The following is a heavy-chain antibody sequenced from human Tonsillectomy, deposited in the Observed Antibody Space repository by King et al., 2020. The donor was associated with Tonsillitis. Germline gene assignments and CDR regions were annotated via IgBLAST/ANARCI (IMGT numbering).Heavy chain of an antibody. Sequence: VQLVESGGGVVQPGRSLKLSCEASGFTFGSYGMHWVRQAPGKGLEWVAVISDDGSNKYYVDAVKGRFTISRENSKNTLYLQMTSLRAEDTAVYYCAKDPDFWICYWPWYGIDVWGQGTTVTVSS. CDR1: GFTFGSYG. D-gene: IGHD3-3*01. J-gene: IGHJ6*02. CDR3: AKDPDFWICYWPWYGIDV. V-gene: IGHV3-30*18. CDR2: ISDDGSNK.